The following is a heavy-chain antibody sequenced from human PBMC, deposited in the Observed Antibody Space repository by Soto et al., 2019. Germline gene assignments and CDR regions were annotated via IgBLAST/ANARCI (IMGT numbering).Heavy chain of an antibody. D-gene: IGHD1-26*01. Sequence: GSLRLSCAASGFTFISYAMSWVLQAPGKGLEWVSAISGSGGSTYYADSVKGRFTISRDNSKNTLYLQMNSLRTEDTAVYYCAKFLLPLATGYYYYGMDVWGQGTTVTVSS. J-gene: IGHJ6*02. CDR1: GFTFISYA. CDR3: AKFLLPLATGYYYYGMDV. V-gene: IGHV3-23*01. CDR2: ISGSGGST.